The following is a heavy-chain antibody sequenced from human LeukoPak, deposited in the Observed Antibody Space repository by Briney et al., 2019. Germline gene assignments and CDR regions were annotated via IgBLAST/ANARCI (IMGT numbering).Heavy chain of an antibody. V-gene: IGHV1-2*02. J-gene: IGHJ4*01. CDR1: GYTFTGYY. CDR2: INPNSGVT. Sequence: ASVKVSCKTSGYTFTGYYMHWVRQAPGQGPEWMGWINPNSGVTNYARKFQGRVTMTRDTSISTAYMELSRLRSDDTAVYYCARDIFRGATPDYWGQGILVTVSS. CDR3: ARDIFRGATPDY. D-gene: IGHD3-10*01.